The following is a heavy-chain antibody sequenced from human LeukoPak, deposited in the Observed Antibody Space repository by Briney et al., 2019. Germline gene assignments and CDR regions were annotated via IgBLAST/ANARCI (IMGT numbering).Heavy chain of an antibody. V-gene: IGHV4-59*01. J-gene: IGHJ4*02. D-gene: IGHD4-17*01. Sequence: SETLSLTCTFSGCSISSYYWSWIRQPPGKGLEWIGHIYYSGSTNYNPSLKSRVTISVDTSKNQFSLKLTSVTAADRTVYYCATDLYGDYAFDYWRQGTLVTVSS. CDR2: IYYSGST. CDR3: ATDLYGDYAFDY. CDR1: GCSISSYY.